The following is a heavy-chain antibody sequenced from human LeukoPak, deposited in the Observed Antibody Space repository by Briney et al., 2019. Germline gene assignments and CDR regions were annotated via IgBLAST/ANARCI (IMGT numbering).Heavy chain of an antibody. J-gene: IGHJ3*02. CDR2: MNPNSGNT. D-gene: IGHD6-19*01. V-gene: IGHV1-8*01. CDR1: GYTFTSYD. CDR3: AREVVAVAGAFDI. Sequence: GASVKVSCKASGYTFTSYDINWVRQATGQGLEWMGWMNPNSGNTGYAQKFQGRVTMTRDTSISTAYMELSRLRSDDTAVYYCAREVVAVAGAFDIWGQGTMVTVSS.